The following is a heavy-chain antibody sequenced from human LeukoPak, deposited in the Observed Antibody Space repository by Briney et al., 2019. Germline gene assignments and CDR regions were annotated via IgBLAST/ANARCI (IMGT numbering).Heavy chain of an antibody. V-gene: IGHV4-30-2*03. CDR2: IYHSGST. CDR1: GGSISSGGYY. J-gene: IGHJ6*03. CDR3: ARHRDTGYYYYMDV. Sequence: PSETLSLTCTVSGGSISSGGYYWSWIRQPPGKGLEWIGYIYHSGSTYYNPSLKSRVTISVDTSKNQFSLKLGSVTAADTAVYLCARHRDTGYYYYMDVWGTGTTVTVSS. D-gene: IGHD1-1*01.